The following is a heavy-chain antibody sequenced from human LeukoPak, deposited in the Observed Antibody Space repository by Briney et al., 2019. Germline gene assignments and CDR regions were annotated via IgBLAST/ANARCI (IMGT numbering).Heavy chain of an antibody. J-gene: IGHJ5*02. Sequence: SETLSLTCTVSGGSISSGSYYWSWIRQPAGKGLEWIGRIHTSGSTNYNPSLKSRVTISVDTSKNQFSLKLSSVTAADTAVYYCAAQQVGATLSRWFDPWGQGTLVTVSS. CDR2: IHTSGST. CDR1: GGSISSGSYY. V-gene: IGHV4-61*02. D-gene: IGHD1-26*01. CDR3: AAQQVGATLSRWFDP.